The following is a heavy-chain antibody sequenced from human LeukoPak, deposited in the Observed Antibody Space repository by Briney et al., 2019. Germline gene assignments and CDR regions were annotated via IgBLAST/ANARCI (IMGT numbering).Heavy chain of an antibody. CDR3: AKDKYYYDSSGYPGPFDY. CDR1: GFTFSSYV. J-gene: IGHJ4*02. D-gene: IGHD3-22*01. Sequence: GRSLRLSCAASGFTFSSYVMHWVRQAPGKGLEWVAIISYDGSNEHYADSVKGRFTISRDNSKNTLYLQMNSLRAEDTAVYYCAKDKYYYDSSGYPGPFDYWGQGTLVTVSS. V-gene: IGHV3-30*04. CDR2: ISYDGSNE.